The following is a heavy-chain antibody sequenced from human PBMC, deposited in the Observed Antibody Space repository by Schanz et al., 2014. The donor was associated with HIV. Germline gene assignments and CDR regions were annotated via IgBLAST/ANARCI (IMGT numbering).Heavy chain of an antibody. J-gene: IGHJ4*02. Sequence: QVQLQQWGAGLLKPSETLSLTCAVYGGSFSGYYWSWIRQSPGKGLEWIGEINHSGRTKYSPSLKRRVTISVDPSKSQFSLKLSSVTAADTAVYYCARTPYYFDYWGQGTLVTVSS. CDR2: INHSGRT. CDR1: GGSFSGYY. CDR3: ARTPYYFDY. V-gene: IGHV4-34*02.